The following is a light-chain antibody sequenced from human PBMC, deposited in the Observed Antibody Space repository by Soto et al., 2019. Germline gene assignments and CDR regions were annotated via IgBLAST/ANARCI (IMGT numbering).Light chain of an antibody. CDR2: EVT. CDR3: SPFASSNTWV. CDR1: SSDVGAYNY. J-gene: IGLJ3*02. V-gene: IGLV2-8*01. Sequence: QSALTQPPSASGSPGQSVTISCTGTSSDVGAYNYVSWYQQHAGKAPKLVIYEVTKRPPGVPDRFSGSKSANTASLTVSGLQAEDEADYYCSPFASSNTWVFGGGTKLTVL.